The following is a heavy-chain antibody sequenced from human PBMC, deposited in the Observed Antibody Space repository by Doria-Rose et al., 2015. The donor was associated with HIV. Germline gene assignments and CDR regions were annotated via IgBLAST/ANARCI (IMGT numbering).Heavy chain of an antibody. J-gene: IGHJ4*02. CDR3: ATGVTLDY. CDR2: ISSTSAYI. Sequence: VQLQESGGGLVRPGGSLRLSCATSGFTFSSHRINWVRQAPGKVLEWVSSISSTSAYITYADSVRGRFTISRDNARNSLYLQMDSLRAEDTAIYYCATGVTLDYWGQGTLVAVSS. CDR1: GFTFSSHR. V-gene: IGHV3-21*01. D-gene: IGHD3-10*01.